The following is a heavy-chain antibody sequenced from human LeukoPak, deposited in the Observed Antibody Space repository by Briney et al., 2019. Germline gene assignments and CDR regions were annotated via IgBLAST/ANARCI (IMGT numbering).Heavy chain of an antibody. CDR2: IYYRLRT. CDR3: ARLKTWGGTQPYYY. J-gene: IGHJ4*02. Sequence: SETLSLTCTVSGGSISNYYWSWVRQPPGKGLEWIGYIYYRLRTSYNPSLKSRVTISVDTSKNQFSLELRSVTAADTAVYYCARLKTWGGTQPYYYWGQGTLVTVSS. CDR1: GGSISNYY. V-gene: IGHV4-59*08. D-gene: IGHD2-21*01.